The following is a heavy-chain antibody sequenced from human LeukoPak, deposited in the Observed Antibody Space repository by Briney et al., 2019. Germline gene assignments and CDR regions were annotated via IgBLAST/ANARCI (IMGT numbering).Heavy chain of an antibody. J-gene: IGHJ4*02. CDR2: ISAYNGNT. CDR3: ARVTTVTTEFDY. CDR1: GYTFTSYG. Sequence: GASVKVSCKASGYTFTSYGISWVRQAPGQGLEWMGWISAYNGNTNYAQKLQGRVTMTRDTSTSTVYMELSSLRSEDTAVYYCARVTTVTTEFDYWGQGTLVTVSS. D-gene: IGHD4-17*01. V-gene: IGHV1-18*01.